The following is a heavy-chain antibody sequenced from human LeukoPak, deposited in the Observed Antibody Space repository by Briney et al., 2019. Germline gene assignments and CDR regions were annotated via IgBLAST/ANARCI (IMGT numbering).Heavy chain of an antibody. Sequence: PGGSLRLSSAATGFTFSNYWMSWFRQAPGKGLEWVANIKYDGREKQYVDSVKGRFTISRDNAKNSLFLQMNSLRAEDTAVYYCARYLNSGPEDFWGQGTLVTVSS. CDR1: GFTFSNYW. CDR3: ARYLNSGPEDF. V-gene: IGHV3-7*01. J-gene: IGHJ4*02. D-gene: IGHD1-26*01. CDR2: IKYDGREK.